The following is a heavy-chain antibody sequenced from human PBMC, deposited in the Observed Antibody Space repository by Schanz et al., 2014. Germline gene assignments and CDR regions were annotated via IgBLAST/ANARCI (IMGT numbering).Heavy chain of an antibody. Sequence: EAHLVESGGGLVKPGGSLTLSCAASRFTVTNAWMSWVRQAPGKGLEWVGRIKGKTDGGTADYAAPMKGRFTISRDDSKNTLFLQMNSLRAEDTAVYYCAKGRFGELSAFDIWGQGTMVTVSS. J-gene: IGHJ3*02. D-gene: IGHD3-10*01. CDR1: RFTVTNAW. V-gene: IGHV3-15*01. CDR3: AKGRFGELSAFDI. CDR2: IKGKTDGGTA.